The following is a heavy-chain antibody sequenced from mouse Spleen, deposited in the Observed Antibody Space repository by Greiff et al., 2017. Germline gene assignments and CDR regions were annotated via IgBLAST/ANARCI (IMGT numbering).Heavy chain of an antibody. J-gene: IGHJ4*01. CDR2: IDPSDSYT. CDR3: AFYYGSSYYAMDY. Sequence: QVQLQQSGAELVRPGPSVKLSCKASGYSFTSYWMHWVKQRPGQGLEWIGVIDPSDSYTNYNQKFKGKATLTVDTSSSTAYRQRSSLTSEDSAVYYCAFYYGSSYYAMDYWGQGTSVTVSP. D-gene: IGHD1-1*01. V-gene: IGHV1-59*01. CDR1: GYSFTSYW.